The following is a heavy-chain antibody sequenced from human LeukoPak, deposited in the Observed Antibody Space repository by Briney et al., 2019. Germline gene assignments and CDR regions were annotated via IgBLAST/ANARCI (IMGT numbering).Heavy chain of an antibody. CDR1: GGSISSYY. CDR3: ATEGPDYYGSGSYPY. V-gene: IGHV4-59*01. CDR2: IYYSGST. J-gene: IGHJ4*02. Sequence: SETLSLTCTVSGGSISSYYWSWIRQPAGKGLEWIGYIYYSGSTNYNPSLKSRVTISVDTSKNQFSLKLSSVTAADTAVYYCATEGPDYYGSGSYPYWGQGTLVTVSS. D-gene: IGHD3-10*01.